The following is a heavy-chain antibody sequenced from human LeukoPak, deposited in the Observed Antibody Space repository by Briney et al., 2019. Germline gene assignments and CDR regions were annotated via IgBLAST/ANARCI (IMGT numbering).Heavy chain of an antibody. V-gene: IGHV3-30*01. CDR3: ARGAGTTVYYIDV. CDR2: ISNDGAHK. Sequence: GGSLRLSCAASGFTFSTFPMHWVRQAPGKGLQWVAVISNDGAHKYYADSVKGRFTLSGDNSKNTLFLQMNSLTTEDTAVYYCARGAGTTVYYIDVWGNGTTVTVSS. CDR1: GFTFSTFP. J-gene: IGHJ6*03. D-gene: IGHD1-7*01.